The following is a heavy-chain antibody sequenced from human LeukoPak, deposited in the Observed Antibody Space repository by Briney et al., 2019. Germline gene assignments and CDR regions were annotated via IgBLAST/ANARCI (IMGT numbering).Heavy chain of an antibody. J-gene: IGHJ4*02. D-gene: IGHD3-9*01. CDR1: GGSISSSNW. CDR2: NYHSGST. V-gene: IGHV4-4*02. CDR3: ARGRPNYDILTGYVGY. Sequence: SETLSLTCAVSGGSISSSNWWSWVRPPPGKGVEWSGDNYHSGSTNYNPSLKSRVTISVDKSKNQFSLKLSSVTAADRAVYYCARGRPNYDILTGYVGYWGQGTLVTVSS.